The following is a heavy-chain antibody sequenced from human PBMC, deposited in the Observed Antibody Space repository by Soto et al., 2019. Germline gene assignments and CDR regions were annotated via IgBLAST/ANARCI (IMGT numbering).Heavy chain of an antibody. D-gene: IGHD3-10*01. V-gene: IGHV5-51*01. CDR1: GYSFANYW. Sequence: ESLKISCQGSGYSFANYWIAWVRQMPGKGLEWVGVIYPGDSDTRYSPSFRGQVTISADKSISHVYLQWSSLKASDPAMYYCARNRLRQYYYGMDVWGQGTTVTVSS. CDR2: IYPGDSDT. CDR3: ARNRLRQYYYGMDV. J-gene: IGHJ6*02.